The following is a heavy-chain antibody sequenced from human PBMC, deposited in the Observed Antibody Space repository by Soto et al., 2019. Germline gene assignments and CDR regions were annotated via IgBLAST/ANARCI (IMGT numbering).Heavy chain of an antibody. Sequence: EVQLVESGGGLIQPGGSLRLSFAASGFAVSSKYMTWVRQAPGKGLEWVSVIYGGVTTYYADSVKGRFTISRDTSKNTLYLQMNSLRAEDTAVYYCVQTTGWPGFDFWGQGTLVTVSS. V-gene: IGHV3-53*01. CDR3: VQTTGWPGFDF. CDR2: IYGGVTT. J-gene: IGHJ4*02. D-gene: IGHD6-19*01. CDR1: GFAVSSKY.